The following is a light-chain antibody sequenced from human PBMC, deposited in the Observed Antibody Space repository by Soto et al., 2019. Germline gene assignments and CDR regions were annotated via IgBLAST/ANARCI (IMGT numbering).Light chain of an antibody. CDR3: QQYYSTLT. Sequence: DIVLTQSPDSLAVSLGERATINCKSSQSVLYNSNSKNYLAWYQQRPGQPPKLLISWAYTRESGVPDRFSGSGSGTDFTLTISSLQAEDVAIYYCQQYYSTLTFGPGTKVEIK. V-gene: IGKV4-1*01. CDR2: WAY. J-gene: IGKJ3*01. CDR1: QSVLYNSNSKNY.